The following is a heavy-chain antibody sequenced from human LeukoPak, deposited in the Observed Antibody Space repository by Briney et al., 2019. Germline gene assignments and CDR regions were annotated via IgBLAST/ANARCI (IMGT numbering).Heavy chain of an antibody. CDR1: GYTFTSNT. V-gene: IGHV1-3*01. D-gene: IGHD2-2*01. CDR2: INAGNGNS. CDR3: ATQGPYIVVVPT. J-gene: IGHJ5*02. Sequence: ASVKVSCKASGYTFTSNTMHWVRQAPGQRLEWMGWINAGNGNSKYSQKFQGRVTITRDTSASTAYMELSSLKSEDTAVYYCATQGPYIVVVPTWGQGTLVTVSS.